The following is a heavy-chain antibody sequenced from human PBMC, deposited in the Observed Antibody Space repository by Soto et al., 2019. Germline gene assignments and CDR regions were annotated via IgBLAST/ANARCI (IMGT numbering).Heavy chain of an antibody. CDR3: ARRVRYDSSGYYDPVFDY. V-gene: IGHV4-39*01. D-gene: IGHD3-22*01. CDR1: VGSISSSSYY. J-gene: IGHJ4*02. CDR2: IYYSGST. Sequence: SETLSLTCTVSVGSISSSSYYWGWIRQPPGKGLEWIGSIYYSGSTYYNPSLKSRVTISVDTSKNQFSLKLSSVTAADTAVYYCARRVRYDSSGYYDPVFDYWGQGTLVTVS.